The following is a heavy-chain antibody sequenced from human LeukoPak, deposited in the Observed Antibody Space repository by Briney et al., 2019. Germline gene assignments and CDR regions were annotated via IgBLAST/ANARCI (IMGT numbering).Heavy chain of an antibody. Sequence: PGGSLRLSCAASGFTFSSYAMHWVRQAPGKGLEWVAVISYDVNTKYYADSVKGRFTISRDNSQNTVYLQMNSLRPEDTAVYYCASLSGWLNSAFDYWGQGTLVTVSS. D-gene: IGHD6-19*01. CDR3: ASLSGWLNSAFDY. J-gene: IGHJ4*02. V-gene: IGHV3-30-3*01. CDR2: ISYDVNTK. CDR1: GFTFSSYA.